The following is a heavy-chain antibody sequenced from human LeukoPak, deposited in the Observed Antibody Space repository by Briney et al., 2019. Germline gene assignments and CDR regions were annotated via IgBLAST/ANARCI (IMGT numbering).Heavy chain of an antibody. D-gene: IGHD2-15*01. CDR3: ARVSYCSGGSCYSYFDY. CDR1: GFTFSSYW. V-gene: IGHV3-74*01. J-gene: IGHJ4*02. CDR2: INSDGSST. Sequence: PGGSLRLSCEASGFTFSSYWMYWVRQAPGKGLVWVSRINSDGSSTSYADSVKGRFTISRDNAKNTLYLQMNSLRVEDTAVYYCARVSYCSGGSCYSYFDYWAREPWSPSPQ.